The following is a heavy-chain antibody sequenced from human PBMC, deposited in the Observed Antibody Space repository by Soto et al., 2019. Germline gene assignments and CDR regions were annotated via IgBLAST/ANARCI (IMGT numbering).Heavy chain of an antibody. V-gene: IGHV1-2*02. J-gene: IGHJ3*02. CDR2: INPATGAA. CDR1: GYPVTAYY. D-gene: IGHD2-15*01. Sequence: VQSGAVVKKPGASVTVSCSASGYPVTAYYMHWVRQAPGRGLEWMGGINPATGAAKYTQTFECRVTMTRDTSTSTVYMELSGLTSEDTACFYCARGGGVVVAGSASCDMWGQGTLVTVSS. CDR3: ARGGGVVVAGSASCDM.